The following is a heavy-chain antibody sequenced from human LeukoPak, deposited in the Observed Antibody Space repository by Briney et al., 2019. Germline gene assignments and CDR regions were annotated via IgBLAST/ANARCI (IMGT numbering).Heavy chain of an antibody. CDR3: ARVMLRYFDWSENDAFDI. V-gene: IGHV3-33*01. D-gene: IGHD3-9*01. J-gene: IGHJ3*02. CDR1: GFTFSSYG. CDR2: IWYDGSNK. Sequence: GRSLRLSCAASGFTFSSYGMHWVRQAPGKGLEWVAVIWYDGSNKYYADSVKGRFTISRDNSKNTLYLQMNSLRAEDTAVYYCARVMLRYFDWSENDAFDIWGQGTMVTVSS.